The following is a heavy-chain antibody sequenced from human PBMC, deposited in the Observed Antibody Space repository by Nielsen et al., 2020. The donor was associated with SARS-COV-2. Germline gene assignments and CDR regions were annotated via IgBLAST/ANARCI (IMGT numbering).Heavy chain of an antibody. CDR2: ISYDGSNK. V-gene: IGHV3-30-3*01. Sequence: GGSLRLSCAASGFTFSSYAMHWVRQAPGKGLEWVAVISYDGSNKYYADSVKGRFTISRDNSKNTLYLQMNSLRAEDTAVYYCARLSRDNWNDDWGQGTLVTVSS. CDR3: ARLSRDNWNDD. CDR1: GFTFSSYA. J-gene: IGHJ5*02.